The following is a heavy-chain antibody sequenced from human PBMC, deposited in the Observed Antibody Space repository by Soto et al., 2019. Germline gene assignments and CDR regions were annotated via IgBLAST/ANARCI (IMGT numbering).Heavy chain of an antibody. CDR3: ARAIISGYYYYYGMDV. D-gene: IGHD3-3*02. CDR1: GYTFTSYY. J-gene: IGHJ6*02. Sequence: GASVKVSCKASGYTFTSYYMHWVRQAPGQGLEWMGIINPSGGSTSYAQKFQGRVTMTRDTSTSTVYMELSSLRSEDTAVYYCARAIISGYYYYYGMDVWGQGTTVTVSS. V-gene: IGHV1-46*01. CDR2: INPSGGST.